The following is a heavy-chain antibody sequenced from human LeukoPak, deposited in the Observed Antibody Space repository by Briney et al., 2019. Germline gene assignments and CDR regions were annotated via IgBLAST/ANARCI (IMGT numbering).Heavy chain of an antibody. V-gene: IGHV3-30*04. J-gene: IGHJ4*02. CDR1: GFTFSTYA. Sequence: GGSQRLSCAASGFTFSTYALHWVRQAPGKGLEWVAVISYDDGSNKYYADSVKGRFTISRDNSKNTLYLQMNSLRAEDTAVYYCARESGGNTPYYFDYWGQGTLVTVSS. D-gene: IGHD2-2*02. CDR2: ISYDDGSNK. CDR3: ARESGGNTPYYFDY.